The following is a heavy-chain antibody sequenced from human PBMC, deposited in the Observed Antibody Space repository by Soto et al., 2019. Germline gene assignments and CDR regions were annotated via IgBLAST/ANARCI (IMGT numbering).Heavy chain of an antibody. J-gene: IGHJ6*02. CDR3: ARDPRRSPQNYYYGMDV. CDR1: GYTFTSYA. Sequence: ASVKVSCKASGYTFTSYAMHWVRQAPGQSLEWMGWINAGNGNTKYSQKFQGRVTITRDTSASTAYMELSSLRSEDTAVYYCARDPRRSPQNYYYGMDVWGQGTTVTVSS. D-gene: IGHD3-3*01. CDR2: INAGNGNT. V-gene: IGHV1-3*01.